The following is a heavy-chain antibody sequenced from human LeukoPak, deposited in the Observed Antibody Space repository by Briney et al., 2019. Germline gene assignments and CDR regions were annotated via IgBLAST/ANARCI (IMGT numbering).Heavy chain of an antibody. CDR2: IYTSGST. Sequence: PSQSLCLTCTVPGGSISSGSYYWSWIRQPAGKGLEWIGRIYTSGSTNYNPSLKSRVTISVDTSKNQFSLKLSSVTAADTAVYYCATRESLFLEWLPQGDWGQGTLVTVSS. V-gene: IGHV4-61*02. D-gene: IGHD3-3*01. CDR1: GGSISSGSYY. CDR3: ATRESLFLEWLPQGD. J-gene: IGHJ4*02.